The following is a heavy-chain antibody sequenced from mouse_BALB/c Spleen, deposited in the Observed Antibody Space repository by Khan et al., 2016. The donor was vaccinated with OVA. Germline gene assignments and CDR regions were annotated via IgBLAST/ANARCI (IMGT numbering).Heavy chain of an antibody. V-gene: IGHV2-6-1*01. Sequence: QVQLKESGPGLAAPSQSLSITCTISGFSLTNYGVHWVRQPPGKGLEWLVVIWSDGSTTYNSALKSRLTITKYNSQSQVFLKMNRLQSDDTAFYCCARQPYYHYNIMDYWGQGTSVTVSS. J-gene: IGHJ4*01. CDR3: ARQPYYHYNIMDY. D-gene: IGHD2-10*01. CDR1: GFSLTNYG. CDR2: IWSDGST.